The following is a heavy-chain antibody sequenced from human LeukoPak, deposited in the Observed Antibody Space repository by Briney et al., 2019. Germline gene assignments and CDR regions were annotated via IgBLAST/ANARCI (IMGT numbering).Heavy chain of an antibody. J-gene: IGHJ3*02. D-gene: IGHD6-6*01. CDR3: ARIIAASQDVFDI. V-gene: IGHV4-38-2*02. CDR1: GYTISSGYQ. Sequence: SETLSLTCIISGYTISSGYQWGWIRQPPGKGLEWIGNIYYSGSTYYNPSLEGRLTMSVDRSNNLFSLNLNSVTAADTAVYYCARIIAASQDVFDIWGQGTMITVSS. CDR2: IYYSGST.